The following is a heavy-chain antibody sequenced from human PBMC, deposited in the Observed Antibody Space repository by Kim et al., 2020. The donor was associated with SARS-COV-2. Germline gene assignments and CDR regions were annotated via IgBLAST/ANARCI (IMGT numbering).Heavy chain of an antibody. CDR1: GFTFSSYG. J-gene: IGHJ4*01. CDR2: ISYDGSNK. CDR3: ARVIRCSSTSCYVTLDY. D-gene: IGHD2-2*01. V-gene: IGHV3-33*05. Sequence: GGSLRLSCAASGFTFSSYGMHWVRQAPGKGLEWVAVISYDGSNKYYADSVKGRFTISRDNSKNTLYLQMNSLRAEDTAVYYCARVIRCSSTSCYVTLDYW.